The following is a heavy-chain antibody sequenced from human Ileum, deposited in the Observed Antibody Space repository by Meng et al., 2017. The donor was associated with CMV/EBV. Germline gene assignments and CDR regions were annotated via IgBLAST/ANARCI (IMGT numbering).Heavy chain of an antibody. J-gene: IGHJ4*02. Sequence: HAQLQQSGPGPVTTSQTLLLTCAISGDSVSSTTVTWNWIRQSPSRGLEWLGRTYYRSKWFNDYALSVRGRITINPDISKNQLSLQLNSVTPEDTAVYYCVRLTGNSWLDYWGRGTLVTVSS. V-gene: IGHV6-1*01. CDR2: TYYRSKWFN. D-gene: IGHD6-13*01. CDR3: VRLTGNSWLDY. CDR1: GDSVSSTTVT.